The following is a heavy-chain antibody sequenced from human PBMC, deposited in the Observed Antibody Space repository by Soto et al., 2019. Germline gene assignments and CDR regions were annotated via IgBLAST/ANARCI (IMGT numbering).Heavy chain of an antibody. CDR2: INPNTGGT. Sequence: ASVKVSCKASGYTFSGYYMYWVRQAPGQGLEWMGWINPNTGGTNYGQKFQGRVTMTRDTSISTAYMELSRLRSDDAAVYYCARDGEWLQRYYYYYNGMDVWGQGTTVTVSS. V-gene: IGHV1-2*02. J-gene: IGHJ6*02. CDR3: ARDGEWLQRYYYYYNGMDV. CDR1: GYTFSGYY. D-gene: IGHD5-12*01.